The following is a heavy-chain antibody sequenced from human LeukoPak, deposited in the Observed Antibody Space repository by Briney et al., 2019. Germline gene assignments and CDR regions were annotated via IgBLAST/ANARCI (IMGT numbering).Heavy chain of an antibody. Sequence: ASVKVSCKASGGTFSSYAISWVRQAPGQGLEWMGGIIPIFGTANYAQKLQGRVTITTDESTSTAYMELSSLRSEDTAVYYCARGLVEGSGTYGSGSFDYWGQGTLVTVSS. D-gene: IGHD3-10*01. J-gene: IGHJ4*02. CDR2: IIPIFGTA. V-gene: IGHV1-69*05. CDR3: ARGLVEGSGTYGSGSFDY. CDR1: GGTFSSYA.